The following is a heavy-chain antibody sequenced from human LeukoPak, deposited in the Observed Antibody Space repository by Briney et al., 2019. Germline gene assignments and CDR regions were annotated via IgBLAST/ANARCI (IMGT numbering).Heavy chain of an antibody. D-gene: IGHD2-2*01. J-gene: IGHJ4*02. CDR3: ARMGYCSSTSCLRGYYFDY. V-gene: IGHV1-69*04. Sequence: SVKVSCKASGGTFSSYAISWVRQAPGQGLEWMGRIIPILGIENYAQKFQGRVTITADKSTSTAYMELSSLRSEDTAVYYCARMGYCSSTSCLRGYYFDYWGQGTLVTVSS. CDR1: GGTFSSYA. CDR2: IIPILGIE.